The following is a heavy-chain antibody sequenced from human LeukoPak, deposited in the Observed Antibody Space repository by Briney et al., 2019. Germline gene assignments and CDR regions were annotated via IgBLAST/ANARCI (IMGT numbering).Heavy chain of an antibody. D-gene: IGHD5-24*01. V-gene: IGHV3-21*01. CDR2: ISKTSAYI. J-gene: IGHJ4*02. CDR1: GFTFSYYS. CDR3: ARDRGDGYNSLDY. Sequence: GGSLRLSCAASGFTFSYYSMNWVRQAPGKGLEWVSSISKTSAYIYYVDSIKGRFTISRDNAKNSLYLQMNSLRAEDTAVYYCARDRGDGYNSLDYWGQGILVTVSS.